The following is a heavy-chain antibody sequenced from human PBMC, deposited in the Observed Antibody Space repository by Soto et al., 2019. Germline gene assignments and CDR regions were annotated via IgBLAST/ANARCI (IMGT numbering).Heavy chain of an antibody. D-gene: IGHD3-3*01. Sequence: SETLSLTCARYGGSGGSLSGYYWSWIRQPPGKGLEWIGEINHSGSTNYNPSLKSRVTISIDRSKNQFSLKLSSGTAADTAVYYCARVRDYRGQGILVTDSS. CDR2: INHSGST. CDR3: ARVRDY. J-gene: IGHJ4*02. CDR1: GGSGGSLSGYY. V-gene: IGHV4-34*01.